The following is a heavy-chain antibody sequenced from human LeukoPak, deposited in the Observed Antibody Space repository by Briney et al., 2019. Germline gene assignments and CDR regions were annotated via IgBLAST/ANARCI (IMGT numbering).Heavy chain of an antibody. J-gene: IGHJ4*02. CDR3: ARWAVKYYFDY. V-gene: IGHV4-61*02. Sequence: SETLSLTCTVSGGSISSGSYYWSWIRQPAGKGLEWVGRIYTSGSTNYNPSLKSRVTISVDTSKNQFSLKLSSVTAADTAVYHCARWAVKYYFDYWGQGTLVTVSS. CDR1: GGSISSGSYY. CDR2: IYTSGST.